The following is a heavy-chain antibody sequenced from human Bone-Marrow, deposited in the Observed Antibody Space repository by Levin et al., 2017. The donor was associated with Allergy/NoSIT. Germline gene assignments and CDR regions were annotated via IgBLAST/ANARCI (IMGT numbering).Heavy chain of an antibody. CDR3: ARAVYGANCFDS. CDR1: GGSISNFY. Sequence: GSLGLSCTVSGGSISNFYWSWIRQPPGKGLEWIGYVYDSGNTNYNLSLKSRVTISIDTSKNQFSLKCDSVTAADTAVYYCARAVYGANCFDSWGQGTLVTVSS. J-gene: IGHJ4*02. CDR2: VYDSGNT. V-gene: IGHV4-59*01. D-gene: IGHD4-17*01.